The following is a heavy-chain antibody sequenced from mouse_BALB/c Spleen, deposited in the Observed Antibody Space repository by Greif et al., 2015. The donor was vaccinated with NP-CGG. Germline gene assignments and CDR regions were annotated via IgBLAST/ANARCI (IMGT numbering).Heavy chain of an antibody. D-gene: IGHD1-1*01. Sequence: VQLQQSGAELVKPGASVKLSCKASGYTFTSYYMYWVKQRPGQGLEWIGEINPSNGGTNFNEKFKSKATLTVDKSSSAGYMQLRGRAAEEGAVDYCTRGGCYGRDYWGQGASVTV. CDR3: TRGGCYGRDY. V-gene: IGHV1S120*01. J-gene: IGHJ4*01. CDR1: GYTFTSYY. CDR2: INPSNGGT.